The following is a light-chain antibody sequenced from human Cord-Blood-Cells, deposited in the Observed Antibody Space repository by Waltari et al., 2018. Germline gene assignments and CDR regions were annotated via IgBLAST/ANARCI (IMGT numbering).Light chain of an antibody. J-gene: IGKJ2*03. CDR1: QSVSSSY. CDR2: GAS. Sequence: ETVLTQSPGTMSLSPGARATLTCRASQSVSSSYLAWYQQQPGQAPRLLIYGASSRATGIPDRFSGSGSGTDFTLTISRLEPEDFAVYYCQQYGSSPYSFGQGTKLEIK. V-gene: IGKV3-20*01. CDR3: QQYGSSPYS.